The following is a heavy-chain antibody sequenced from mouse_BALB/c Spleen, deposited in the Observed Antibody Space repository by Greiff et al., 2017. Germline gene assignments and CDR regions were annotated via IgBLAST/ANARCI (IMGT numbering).Heavy chain of an antibody. CDR3: ARDGPDGYWGY. Sequence: ESGPGLVKPSQSLSLTCSVTGYSITSGYYWNWIRQFPGNKLEWMGYISYDGSNNYNPSLKNRISITRDTSKNQFFLKLNSVTTEDTATYYCARDGPDGYWGYWGQGTTLTVSS. CDR1: GYSITSGYY. CDR2: ISYDGSN. D-gene: IGHD2-3*01. J-gene: IGHJ2*01. V-gene: IGHV3-6*02.